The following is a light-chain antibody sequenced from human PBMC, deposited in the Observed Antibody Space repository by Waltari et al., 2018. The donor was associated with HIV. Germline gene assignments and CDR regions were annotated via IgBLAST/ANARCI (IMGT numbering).Light chain of an antibody. Sequence: DIVMTQSPDSLAVSLGETATINCKSSQSVLYSSSNKNYLAWYQQKPGQPPKLLIYWASTRESGVPDRFSGSGAGTDFTRTISSLQAEDVAVYYCQQYYSTPWTFGQGTKVEIK. J-gene: IGKJ1*01. V-gene: IGKV4-1*01. CDR1: QSVLYSSSNKNY. CDR3: QQYYSTPWT. CDR2: WAS.